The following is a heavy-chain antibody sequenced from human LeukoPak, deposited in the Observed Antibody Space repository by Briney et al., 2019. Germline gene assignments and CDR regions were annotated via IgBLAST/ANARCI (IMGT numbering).Heavy chain of an antibody. CDR2: IYSGGST. Sequence: PGGSLRLSCAASGFTVSSNYMSRVRQAPGKGLEWVSVIYSGGSTFYADSVKGRFTISRDNSKNTLYLQMNSLRAEDTAVYYCARDPVYDPNYYMDVWGKGTTVTVSS. V-gene: IGHV3-66*01. D-gene: IGHD2-8*01. J-gene: IGHJ6*03. CDR3: ARDPVYDPNYYMDV. CDR1: GFTVSSNY.